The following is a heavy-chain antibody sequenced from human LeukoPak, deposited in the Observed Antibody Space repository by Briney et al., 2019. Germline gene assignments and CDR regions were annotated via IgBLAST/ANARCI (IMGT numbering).Heavy chain of an antibody. CDR1: GGSISSSSYH. CDR2: ISYSGST. V-gene: IGHV4-39*07. J-gene: IGHJ4*02. D-gene: IGHD3-22*01. CDR3: ARDWDYYDSSSNY. Sequence: SETLSLTCTVSGGSISSSSYHWGWTRQPPGKGLEWIGSISYSGSTYYNPSLKSRVTISLDTSKNQFSLKLSSVTAADTAVFYCARDWDYYDSSSNYWGQGTLVTVSS.